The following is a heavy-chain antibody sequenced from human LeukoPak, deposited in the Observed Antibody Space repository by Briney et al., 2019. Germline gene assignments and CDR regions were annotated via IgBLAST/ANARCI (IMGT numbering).Heavy chain of an antibody. CDR2: INPNSGGT. V-gene: IGHV1-2*02. CDR3: ARGGGPTYLYCSSTSCYGYFDY. Sequence: ASVKVSCKVLDKTFTGYYMHWVRQAPGQGLEWMGWINPNSGGTNYAQKFQGRVTMTRDTSISTAYMELSRLRSDDTAVYYCARGGGPTYLYCSSTSCYGYFDYWGQGTLVTVSS. CDR1: DKTFTGYY. J-gene: IGHJ4*02. D-gene: IGHD2-2*01.